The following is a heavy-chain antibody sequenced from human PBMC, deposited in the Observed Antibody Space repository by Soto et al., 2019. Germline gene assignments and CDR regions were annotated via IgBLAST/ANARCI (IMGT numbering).Heavy chain of an antibody. V-gene: IGHV3-23*01. Sequence: EVQVLESGGGLVQPGGSLRLSCAASGFTFSSYAMCWVRQAPGKGLEWVSAISCSGSNPYYADFVKGRFTISRDNSKNTLYLQMNSLRAEDTALYYCARIAAMTSPDGFDHWGQGTLVTVSS. J-gene: IGHJ4*02. CDR1: GFTFSSYA. CDR2: ISCSGSNP. CDR3: ARIAAMTSPDGFDH. D-gene: IGHD2-2*01.